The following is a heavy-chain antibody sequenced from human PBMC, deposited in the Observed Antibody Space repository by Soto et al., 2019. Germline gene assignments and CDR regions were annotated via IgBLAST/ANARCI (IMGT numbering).Heavy chain of an antibody. CDR2: INPDNANT. Sequence: QVQLVQSGAEVKKPGASVKISCEASGYTFISRALHWVRQAPGQRLEWMGWINPDNANTKYSQNFQGRVTFTRDTSATTAYMELSRLRSEDTAVYFCARDPGSGHYFDYWGQGTLVTVSS. D-gene: IGHD2-15*01. CDR3: ARDPGSGHYFDY. J-gene: IGHJ4*02. V-gene: IGHV1-3*01. CDR1: GYTFISRA.